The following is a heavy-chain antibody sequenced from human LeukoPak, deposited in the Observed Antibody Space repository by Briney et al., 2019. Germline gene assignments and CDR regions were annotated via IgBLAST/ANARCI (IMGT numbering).Heavy chain of an antibody. J-gene: IGHJ4*02. CDR3: ARDFNYYGSGRYSGTDY. V-gene: IGHV3-30*03. Sequence: GGSLRLSCAASGFIFSSYSMNWVRQAPGKGLEWVAVISYDGSNKYYADSVKGRFTISRDNSMNTLYLQMNSLRAEDTAVYYCARDFNYYGSGRYSGTDYWGQGTLVTVSS. CDR2: ISYDGSNK. CDR1: GFIFSSYS. D-gene: IGHD3-10*01.